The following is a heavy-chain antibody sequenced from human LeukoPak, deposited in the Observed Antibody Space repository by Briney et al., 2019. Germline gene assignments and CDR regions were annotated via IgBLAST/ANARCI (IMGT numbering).Heavy chain of an antibody. CDR2: IYYSGST. V-gene: IGHV4-59*01. D-gene: IGHD6-6*01. Sequence: SETLSLTCTVSGGSISSYYWSWIRQPPGKGLEWIGYIYYSGSTNYNPSLKSQVTISVDTSKNQFSLKLTSVTAADTAVYYCARQVAARHNWFDPWGQGTLVTVSS. CDR3: ARQVAARHNWFDP. J-gene: IGHJ5*02. CDR1: GGSISSYY.